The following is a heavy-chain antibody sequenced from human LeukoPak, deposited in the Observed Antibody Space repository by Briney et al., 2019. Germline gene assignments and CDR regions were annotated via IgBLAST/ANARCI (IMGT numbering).Heavy chain of an antibody. V-gene: IGHV1-2*02. CDR1: GYTFTGYY. CDR2: INPNSGGT. J-gene: IGHJ4*02. CDR3: AKLDLLGY. Sequence: ASVKVSCKASGYTFTGYYMHWVRQAPGQGPEWMGWINPNSGGTNYAQEFQGRVTMNRDTSITTAYMELSRLRSDDTAVYYCAKLDLLGYWGQGTLVTVSS. D-gene: IGHD2-15*01.